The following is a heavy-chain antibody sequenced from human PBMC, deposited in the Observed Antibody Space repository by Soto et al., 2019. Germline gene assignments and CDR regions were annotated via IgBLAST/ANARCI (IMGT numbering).Heavy chain of an antibody. Sequence: QVQLVESGGGVVQPGRSLRLSCAASGFTFSSYGMHWVRQAPGKGLEWVAVIWYDGSNKYYADYVKGRFTISRDNSKNTLYLQMNSLRAEETAVYYCARAGPLLWFGDTPQVYGMDVWGQGTTVTVSS. CDR3: ARAGPLLWFGDTPQVYGMDV. V-gene: IGHV3-33*01. D-gene: IGHD3-10*01. J-gene: IGHJ6*02. CDR2: IWYDGSNK. CDR1: GFTFSSYG.